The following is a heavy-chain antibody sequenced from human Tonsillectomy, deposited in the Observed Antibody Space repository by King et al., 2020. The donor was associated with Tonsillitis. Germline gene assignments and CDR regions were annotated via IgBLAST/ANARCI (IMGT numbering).Heavy chain of an antibody. D-gene: IGHD6-19*01. CDR2: ISGGGSST. J-gene: IGHJ6*02. Sequence: EVQLVESGGGLVQPGGSLRLSCAASGFTFSSYAMSWVRQAPGKGLEWVSVISGGGSSTYYAGSVKGRFSISRDNSKNTLYLQMNSLRAEDTAVYYCAKDLNSGWYDESYSSYGMDVWGQGTTVTVSS. CDR1: GFTFSSYA. CDR3: AKDLNSGWYDESYSSYGMDV. V-gene: IGHV3-23*04.